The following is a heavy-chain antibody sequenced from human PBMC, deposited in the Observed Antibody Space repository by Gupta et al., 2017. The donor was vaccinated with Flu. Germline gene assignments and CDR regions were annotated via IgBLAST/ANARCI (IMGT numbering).Heavy chain of an antibody. Sequence: FSFSSYGMHWVRQAPGKGLEWVAVIWYDGSNKYYAGSVKGRFTISRDNSKNPLYLQMNSLRADDTAVYFCAREDYGAVSDYWGQGPLVTVSS. CDR3: AREDYGAVSDY. CDR2: IWYDGSNK. V-gene: IGHV3-33*01. J-gene: IGHJ4*02. D-gene: IGHD3-10*01. CDR1: FSFSSYG.